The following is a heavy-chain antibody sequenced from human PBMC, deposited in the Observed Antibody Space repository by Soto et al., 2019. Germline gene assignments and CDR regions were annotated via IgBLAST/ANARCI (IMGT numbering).Heavy chain of an antibody. CDR3: VRDIR. CDR2: INSDGSRI. Sequence: EVQLVESGGGLVQPGGSLRLSCAASGFTFSSQWMYWVRQSPGKGPVWVSYINSDGSRIAYADSVKGRFTISRDNAKNALYLKMNSLRVEYTAVYYCVRDIRRGRGTLVTVSS. J-gene: IGHJ4*02. CDR1: GFTFSSQW. V-gene: IGHV3-74*03.